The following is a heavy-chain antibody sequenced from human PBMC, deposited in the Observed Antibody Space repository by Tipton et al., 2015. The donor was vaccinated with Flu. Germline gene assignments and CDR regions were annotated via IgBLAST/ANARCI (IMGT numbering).Heavy chain of an antibody. V-gene: IGHV3-33*01. Sequence: SLRLSCAASGFTFSSYGMHWVRQAPGKGLEWVAVIWYDGSNKYYADSVKGRFTISRDNSKNTLYLQMNSLRAEDTAVYYCARVHCGGDCSHFDYWGQGTLVTVSS. CDR2: IWYDGSNK. D-gene: IGHD2-21*01. CDR3: ARVHCGGDCSHFDY. CDR1: GFTFSSYG. J-gene: IGHJ4*02.